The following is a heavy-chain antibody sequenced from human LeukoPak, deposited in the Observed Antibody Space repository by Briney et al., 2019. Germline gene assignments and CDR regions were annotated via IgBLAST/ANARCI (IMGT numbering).Heavy chain of an antibody. D-gene: IGHD2-15*01. Sequence: PSETLSLTCTVSGGSISSYYWSWIRQPPGKGLEWIGYIYYSGSTNYNPSLKSRVTISVDTSKNQFSPKLSSVTAADTAVYYCARQYCSGGSCHVDYWGQGTLVTVSS. V-gene: IGHV4-59*01. CDR3: ARQYCSGGSCHVDY. CDR2: IYYSGST. J-gene: IGHJ4*02. CDR1: GGSISSYY.